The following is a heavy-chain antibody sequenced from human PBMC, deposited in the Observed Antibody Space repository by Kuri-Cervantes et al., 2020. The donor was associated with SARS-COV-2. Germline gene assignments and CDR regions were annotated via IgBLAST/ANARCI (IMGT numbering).Heavy chain of an antibody. V-gene: IGHV3-7*01. CDR1: GFTFSSYW. Sequence: GESLKISCAASGFTFSSYWMSWVRQAPGKGLEWVANIKQDGSEKYYVDSVKGRFTISRDNSKNTLYLQMNSLRAEDTAVYYCAKDLITGLEPYGMDVWGQGTTVTVSS. CDR2: IKQDGSEK. CDR3: AKDLITGLEPYGMDV. D-gene: IGHD1-14*01. J-gene: IGHJ6*02.